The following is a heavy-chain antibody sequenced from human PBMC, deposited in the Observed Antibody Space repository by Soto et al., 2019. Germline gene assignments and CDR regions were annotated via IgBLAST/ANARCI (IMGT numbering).Heavy chain of an antibody. Sequence: EVRLVESGGGLVQPGGSLRLSCAVSGFSFNTYWMHWVRQTPEKGLVWVARINGDGTSIRYADSVKGRLTIFRDNARNSLYPKMRNVGVEDRGVYFCAAVSPHDGTVAGDFWARGTLVTVSS. CDR2: INGDGTSI. D-gene: IGHD3-10*01. CDR1: GFSFNTYW. CDR3: AAVSPHDGTVAGDF. J-gene: IGHJ4*02. V-gene: IGHV3-74*01.